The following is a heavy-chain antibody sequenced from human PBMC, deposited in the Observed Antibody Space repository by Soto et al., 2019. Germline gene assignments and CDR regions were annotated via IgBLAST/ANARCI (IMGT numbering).Heavy chain of an antibody. D-gene: IGHD2-15*01. Sequence: SETLSLTCTVSGGSISSYYWSWIRQPPGKGLEWIGYIYYSGSTNYNPSLKSRVTISVDTSKNQFSLKLSSVTAADTAVYYCARRRCSGGSCYSLDYWGQGTLVTVSS. CDR3: ARRRCSGGSCYSLDY. CDR2: IYYSGST. J-gene: IGHJ4*02. CDR1: GGSISSYY. V-gene: IGHV4-59*08.